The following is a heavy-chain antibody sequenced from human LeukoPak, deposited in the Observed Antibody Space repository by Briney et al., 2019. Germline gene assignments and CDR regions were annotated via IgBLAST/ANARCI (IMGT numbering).Heavy chain of an antibody. D-gene: IGHD6-19*01. CDR1: GGSISSYF. CDR2: IYYSGST. V-gene: IGHV4-59*01. Sequence: SETLSLTCTASGGSISSYFWSWIRQPPGKGLEWIGDIYYSGSTNYNPSLKSRVTISVDTSKNQFSLKLSSVAAADTAVYYCARAVAGTSWFDPWGQGTLVTVSS. J-gene: IGHJ5*02. CDR3: ARAVAGTSWFDP.